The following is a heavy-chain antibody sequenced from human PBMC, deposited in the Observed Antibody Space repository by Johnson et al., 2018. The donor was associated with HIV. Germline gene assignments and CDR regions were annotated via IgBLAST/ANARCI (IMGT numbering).Heavy chain of an antibody. CDR1: GFTFSSYA. CDR2: ISYDGRNQ. Sequence: VQLVESGGGVVQPGRSLRLSCAASGFTFSSYAMHWVRQSPGKGLEWVAVISYDGRNQQYAESVKGRFSISRDNYKNTLYLQMTSLRAEDTAVYYCAAPRGLRSSSKTSEGEGGAFDIWGQGTMVTVSS. CDR3: AAPRGLRSSSKTSEGEGGAFDI. V-gene: IGHV3-30*14. D-gene: IGHD6-6*01. J-gene: IGHJ3*02.